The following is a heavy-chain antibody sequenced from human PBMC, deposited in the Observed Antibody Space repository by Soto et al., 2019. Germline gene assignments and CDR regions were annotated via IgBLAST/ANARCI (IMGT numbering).Heavy chain of an antibody. D-gene: IGHD1-20*01. V-gene: IGHV3-30*18. J-gene: IGHJ6*02. Sequence: QEKLVESGGGVVQPGRSLRLSCAASGFTFSAYGMHWVRQAPGKGLEWVKVISYDGSSKYYADSVKGRFIVSRDNSKNPLYLQMNSLRPEDTAVYYCAKVTFSVDYCYSYGMDVWGQGTTVTVSS. CDR2: ISYDGSSK. CDR3: AKVTFSVDYCYSYGMDV. CDR1: GFTFSAYG.